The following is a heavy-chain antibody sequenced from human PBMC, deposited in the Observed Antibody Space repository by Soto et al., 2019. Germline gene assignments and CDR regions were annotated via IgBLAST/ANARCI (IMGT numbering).Heavy chain of an antibody. D-gene: IGHD3-10*01. CDR2: IGTAGDT. CDR3: ARDGAPTMVRGVTGMDV. Sequence: PGGSLRLSCAASGFTFSGYDMHWVRQATGKGLEWVSAIGTAGDTYYPGSVKGRFTISRENAKNSLYLQMSSLRAEDTAVYYCARDGAPTMVRGVTGMDVWGQGTTVTVSS. CDR1: GFTFSGYD. V-gene: IGHV3-13*01. J-gene: IGHJ6*02.